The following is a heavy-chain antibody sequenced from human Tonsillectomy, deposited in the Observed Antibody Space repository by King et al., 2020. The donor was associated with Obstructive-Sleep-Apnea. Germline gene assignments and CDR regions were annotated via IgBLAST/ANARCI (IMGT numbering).Heavy chain of an antibody. CDR2: ISYDGSNK. CDR1: GFTFSSYA. V-gene: IGHV3-30*04. J-gene: IGHJ6*02. D-gene: IGHD2-2*01. Sequence: VKLVESGGGVVQPGRSLRLSCAASGFTFSSYAMYWVRQAPGKGLEWVAVISYDGSNKYYADSVKGRFTISRDNSKNTLYLQMNSLRAEDTAVYYCARDQDIVVVPAAMVDYYFYYAMDVWGQGTTVTVSS. CDR3: ARDQDIVVVPAAMVDYYFYYAMDV.